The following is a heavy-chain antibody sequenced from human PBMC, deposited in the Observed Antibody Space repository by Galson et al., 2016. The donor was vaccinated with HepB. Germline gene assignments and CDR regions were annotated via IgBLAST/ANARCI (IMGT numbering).Heavy chain of an antibody. CDR2: IIPMFGTP. V-gene: IGHV1-69*13. CDR3: AGDYFFSGDRYYYYGMDV. J-gene: IGHJ6*02. Sequence: SVKVSCKASGGSFSSYTITWVRQAPGHGLEWMGGIIPMFGTPNYAQEFQGRVTITADESTTTAYMEMNSLRSEDTAVYYCAGDYFFSGDRYYYYGMDVWGQGTTVTVSS. D-gene: IGHD2/OR15-2a*01. CDR1: GGSFSSYT.